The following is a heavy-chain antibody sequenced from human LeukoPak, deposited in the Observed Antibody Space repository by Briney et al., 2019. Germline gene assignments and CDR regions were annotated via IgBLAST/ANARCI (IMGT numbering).Heavy chain of an antibody. J-gene: IGHJ4*02. CDR3: ARAPDNWNYDHFDY. CDR1: GGSFSGYY. D-gene: IGHD1-7*01. V-gene: IGHV4-34*01. Sequence: PSETLSLTCAVYGGSFSGYYWSWIRQPPGKGLEWIGEINHSGSTNYNPSLKSRVTISVDTSKNQFSLKLSSVTAADTAVYYCARAPDNWNYDHFDYWGQGTLVTVSS. CDR2: INHSGST.